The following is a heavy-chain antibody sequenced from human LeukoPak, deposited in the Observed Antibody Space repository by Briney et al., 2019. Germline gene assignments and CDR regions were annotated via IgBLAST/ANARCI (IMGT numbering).Heavy chain of an antibody. CDR1: GGSISTYY. CDR2: IYYSGRI. Sequence: SQTLSLTCTVSGGSISTYYWSWIRQPPRKGLEWIGDIYYSGRIDYNPSLKSRVTISVDTSKSQFSLKLSSVTAADTAVYDCARVMGGSYFKNWGQGTLVTVSS. V-gene: IGHV4-59*08. CDR3: ARVMGGSYFKN. D-gene: IGHD1-26*01. J-gene: IGHJ4*02.